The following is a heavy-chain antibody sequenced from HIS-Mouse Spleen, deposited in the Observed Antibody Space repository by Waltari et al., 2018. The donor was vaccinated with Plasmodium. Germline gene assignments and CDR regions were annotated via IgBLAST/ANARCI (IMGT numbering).Heavy chain of an antibody. CDR3: ARGLRGHYWYFDL. D-gene: IGHD3-10*01. V-gene: IGHV4-34*01. Sequence: QVQLQQRGAGLLKPSETLSLTCAVYGGAFSGYYWSWIRQPPGKGLEWKGEINHFGSTNYNPSLKSRVTISVDTSKNQFSLKLSSVTAADTAVYYCARGLRGHYWYFDLWGRGTLVTVSS. J-gene: IGHJ2*01. CDR1: GGAFSGYY. CDR2: INHFGST.